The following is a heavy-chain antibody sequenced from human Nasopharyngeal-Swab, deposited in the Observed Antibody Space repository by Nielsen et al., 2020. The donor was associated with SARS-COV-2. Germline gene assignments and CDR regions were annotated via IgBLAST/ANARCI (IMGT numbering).Heavy chain of an antibody. CDR2: SSAYNSNT. V-gene: IGHV1-18*01. Sequence: ASVKVSCKASSYTFINYGITWVRQAPGQGLEWMGWSSAYNSNTNYAQKFQGRVTMTTDTSTNTAYMELRSLRSDDTAVYYCARKRGEQWLSQFDYWGQGTLVTVSS. J-gene: IGHJ4*02. CDR3: ARKRGEQWLSQFDY. CDR1: SYTFINYG. D-gene: IGHD6-19*01.